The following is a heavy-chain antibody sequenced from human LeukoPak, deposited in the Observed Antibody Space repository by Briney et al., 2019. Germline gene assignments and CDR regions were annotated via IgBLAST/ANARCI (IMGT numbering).Heavy chain of an antibody. J-gene: IGHJ4*02. D-gene: IGHD2-8*02. Sequence: GGSLRLSCAASGFTFDNYNMNWVRQAPGKGLEWVSSISSGTNYIFEADSVKGRFTVTKDTALNSLSLQMNSLRADDTAVYLCARSAGGNYFDYWDQGTLVTVSS. CDR2: ISSGTNYI. CDR1: GFTFDNYN. V-gene: IGHV3-21*01. CDR3: ARSAGGNYFDY.